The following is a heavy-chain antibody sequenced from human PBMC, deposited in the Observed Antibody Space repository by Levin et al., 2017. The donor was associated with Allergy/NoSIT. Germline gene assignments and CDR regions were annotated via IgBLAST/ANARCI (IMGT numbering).Heavy chain of an antibody. J-gene: IGHJ4*02. CDR3: GRSFTVTRIDY. CDR2: ISDSSTYT. CDR1: GFRFSDYY. V-gene: IGHV3-11*03. Sequence: GESLKISCAASGFRFSDYYMFWIRQAPGKGLEWVSYISDSSTYTNSADSVKGRFTISRDNAKNSLYLQMDSLRVEDTAVYYCGRSFTVTRIDYWGQGTLVTVAS. D-gene: IGHD4-17*01.